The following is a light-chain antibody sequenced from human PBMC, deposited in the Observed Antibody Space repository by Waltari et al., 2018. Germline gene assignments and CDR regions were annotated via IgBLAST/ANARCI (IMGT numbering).Light chain of an antibody. CDR1: QSVKNI. V-gene: IGKV1-5*03. CDR2: KAY. CDR3: QRYVTLPVT. J-gene: IGKJ3*01. Sequence: DTQMTQRTSTLSASLGDRDTLTCQASQSVKNILAWYQQKPGKAPKVVIHKAYKLQNGVPSWFRGSGFGTEFTLTIGSLQPDDFATCYCQRYVTLPVTF.